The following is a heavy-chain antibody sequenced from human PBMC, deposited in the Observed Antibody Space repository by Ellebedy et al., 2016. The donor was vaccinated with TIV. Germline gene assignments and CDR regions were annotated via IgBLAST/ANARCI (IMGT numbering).Heavy chain of an antibody. CDR2: INHSGSS. CDR1: GGSFSGYY. J-gene: IGHJ3*02. V-gene: IGHV4-34*01. Sequence: MPSETLSLTCAVYGGSFSGYYWSWIRQPPGKGLEWIGEINHSGSSNYNPSLKSRLTISVDTSKNLFSLKLSSVTAADTAVYYCARSHGGNSLAAFDIWGQGTMVTVSS. CDR3: ARSHGGNSLAAFDI. D-gene: IGHD4-23*01.